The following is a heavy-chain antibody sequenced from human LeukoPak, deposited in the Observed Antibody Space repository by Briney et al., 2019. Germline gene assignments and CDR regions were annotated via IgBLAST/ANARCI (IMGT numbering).Heavy chain of an antibody. V-gene: IGHV5-51*01. CDR2: IYPGDSDT. CDR1: GYTFSSSW. J-gene: IGHJ4*02. Sequence: GESLKISCKGSGYTFSSSWIGWVCQMPRKGLEWMGIIYPGDSDTRYSPSFQGQVTISADKSINTAYLQWSSLKATDTGIYYCARQYGRPFDYWGQGTLVTVSS. D-gene: IGHD4-17*01. CDR3: ARQYGRPFDY.